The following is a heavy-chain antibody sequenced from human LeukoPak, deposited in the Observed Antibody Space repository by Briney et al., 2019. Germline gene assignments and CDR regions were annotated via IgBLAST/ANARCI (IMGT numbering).Heavy chain of an antibody. CDR2: ISSSSYI. V-gene: IGHV3-21*01. Sequence: PGGSLRLSCAASGFTFSSYSMNWVRQAPGKGLEWVSSISSSSYIYYADSVKGRFTISRDNAKNSLYLQMNSLRAEDTAVYYCARDRQLIGYCSGGSCGYYFDYWGQGTLVTVSS. D-gene: IGHD2-15*01. CDR3: ARDRQLIGYCSGGSCGYYFDY. J-gene: IGHJ4*02. CDR1: GFTFSSYS.